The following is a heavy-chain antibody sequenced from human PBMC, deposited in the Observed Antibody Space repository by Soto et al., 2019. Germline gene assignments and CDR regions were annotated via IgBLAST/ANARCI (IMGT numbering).Heavy chain of an antibody. CDR2: VSGDNGHT. V-gene: IGHV1-18*01. Sequence: QVQLVQSGAEVKKPGASVKVSCKASGYTFTTHGISWVRQAPGQGLEWMGWVSGDNGHTNYAQSLQGRVTMTTDTXTNTDYMELRSLRADDTAVYYCARDLGYGGSGTCYREWCDPWGQGTLVTVSS. D-gene: IGHD1-26*01. J-gene: IGHJ5*02. CDR3: ARDLGYGGSGTCYREWCDP. CDR1: GYTFTTHG.